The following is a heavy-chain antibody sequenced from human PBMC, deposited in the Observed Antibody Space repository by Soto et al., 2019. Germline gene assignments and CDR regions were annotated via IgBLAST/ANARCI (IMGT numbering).Heavy chain of an antibody. CDR2: IIPIFGTA. CDR1: GGTFSSYA. J-gene: IGHJ5*02. D-gene: IGHD6-13*01. CDR3: ARDRGYSSSWHGGWFDP. V-gene: IGHV1-69*01. Sequence: QVQLVQSGAEVKKPGSSVKVSCKASGGTFSSYAISWVRQAPGQGLEWMGGIIPIFGTANYAQKFQGRVTITADESTSTAYMELSSLRSEDTAVYYCARDRGYSSSWHGGWFDPWGQGTLVTVSS.